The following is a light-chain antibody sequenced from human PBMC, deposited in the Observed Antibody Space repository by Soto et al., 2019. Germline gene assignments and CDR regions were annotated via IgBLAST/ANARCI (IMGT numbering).Light chain of an antibody. J-gene: IGLJ1*01. Sequence: QSVLTQPASVSGSPGQSITISCTGTSSDVGGYNYVSWYQQHPGKAPKLMIYAVTDRPSGVSSRFSGSKSGNTASLTISGLQAEDEADYYRSSYTSSSTLFGTGTKLTVL. CDR3: SSYTSSSTL. V-gene: IGLV2-14*01. CDR2: AVT. CDR1: SSDVGGYNY.